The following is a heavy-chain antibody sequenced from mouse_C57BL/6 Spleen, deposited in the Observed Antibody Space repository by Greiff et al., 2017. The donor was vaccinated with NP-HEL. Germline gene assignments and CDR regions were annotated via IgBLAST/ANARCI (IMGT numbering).Heavy chain of an antibody. D-gene: IGHD3-3*01. V-gene: IGHV5-6*01. CDR1: GFTFSSYG. CDR2: ISRGGSYT. Sequence: EVQGVESGGDLVKPGGSLKLSCAASGFTFSSYGMSWVRQTPDKRLEWVATISRGGSYTYYPDSVKGRFTISRDNAKNTPYLQMSSLKSEDTAMYYCARRGDVGYFDYWGQGTTLTVSS. CDR3: ARRGDVGYFDY. J-gene: IGHJ2*01.